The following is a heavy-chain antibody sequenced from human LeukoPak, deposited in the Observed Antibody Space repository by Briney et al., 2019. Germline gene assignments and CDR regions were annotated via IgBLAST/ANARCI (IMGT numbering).Heavy chain of an antibody. CDR1: GFTFSTYT. CDR2: ISSSSSAI. D-gene: IGHD3-10*01. Sequence: GGSLRLSCAASGFTFSTYTMNWVRQAPGKGLEWVSYISSSSSAIFYADSVKGRFTISRDNAKNSLYLQMNSLRAEDTALYYCATDRDNYYGSGSYEYWGQGTLVTVSS. V-gene: IGHV3-48*01. CDR3: ATDRDNYYGSGSYEY. J-gene: IGHJ4*02.